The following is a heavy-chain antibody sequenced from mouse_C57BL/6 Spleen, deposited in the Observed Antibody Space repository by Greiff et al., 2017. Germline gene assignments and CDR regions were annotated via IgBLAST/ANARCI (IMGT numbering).Heavy chain of an antibody. CDR3: AREGNYYGSSYDYAMDY. Sequence: EVQLQQSGHGLVKPSQSLSLTCSVTGYSITSGYYWNWIRQFPGNKLEWMGYISYDGSNNYNPSLKNRISITRDTSKNQFFLKLNSVTTEDTATYYCAREGNYYGSSYDYAMDYWGQGTSVTVSS. D-gene: IGHD1-1*01. V-gene: IGHV3-6*01. J-gene: IGHJ4*01. CDR2: ISYDGSN. CDR1: GYSITSGYY.